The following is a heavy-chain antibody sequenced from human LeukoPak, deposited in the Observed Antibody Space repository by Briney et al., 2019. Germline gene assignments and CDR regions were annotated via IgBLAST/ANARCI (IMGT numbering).Heavy chain of an antibody. Sequence: ASVKVSCMPSGYTFTGDYMHWVRPAPGQGLERMGWINPNSGGTNYAQKFQGRVTMTRDTSISTAYMELSRLRSDDTAVYYCARGGLVVVVAASIDPWGQGTLVTVSS. CDR2: INPNSGGT. D-gene: IGHD2-15*01. CDR1: GYTFTGDY. CDR3: ARGGLVVVVAASIDP. J-gene: IGHJ5*02. V-gene: IGHV1-2*02.